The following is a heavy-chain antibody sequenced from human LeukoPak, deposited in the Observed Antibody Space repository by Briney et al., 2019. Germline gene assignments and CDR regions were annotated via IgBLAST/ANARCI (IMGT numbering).Heavy chain of an antibody. CDR3: ARDRGYFTMTINYFDY. V-gene: IGHV3-21*01. CDR1: GFTFSSYS. D-gene: IGHD3-22*01. Sequence: GGSLRLSCAASGFTFSSYSMNWVRQAPGKGLEWVSSISSSSYIYYADSVKGRFTISRDNAKNSLYLQMNSLRAEDTAVYYCARDRGYFTMTINYFDYWGQGTLVTVSS. J-gene: IGHJ4*02. CDR2: ISSSSYI.